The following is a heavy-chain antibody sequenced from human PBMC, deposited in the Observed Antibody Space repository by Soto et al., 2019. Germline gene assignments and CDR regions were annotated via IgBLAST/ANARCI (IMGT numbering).Heavy chain of an antibody. V-gene: IGHV1-2*02. CDR2: INPSSGGT. D-gene: IGHD3-10*01. CDR1: GYTFTGQD. J-gene: IGHJ3*01. Sequence: ASVKVSCKASGYTFTGQDLHWARQAPGEGLQWMGWINPSSGGTRYSQKFQGRVTMTRDTSISIAYMEMSRLTSDDTAVYYCARDLSTSSFRGSFDLWGQGTMVTVSS. CDR3: ARDLSTSSFRGSFDL.